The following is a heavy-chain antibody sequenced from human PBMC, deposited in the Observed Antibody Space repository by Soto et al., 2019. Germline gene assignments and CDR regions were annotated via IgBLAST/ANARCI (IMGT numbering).Heavy chain of an antibody. Sequence: SETLSLTCTVSGGSISSGDYYWSWIRQPPGKGLEWIGYIYYSGSTYYNPSLKSRVTISVDTSKNQFSLKLSSVTAADTAVYYCARDRPILNWNYEEVYYYYGMDVWGQGTTVTVSS. D-gene: IGHD1-7*01. CDR2: IYYSGST. CDR3: ARDRPILNWNYEEVYYYYGMDV. J-gene: IGHJ6*02. CDR1: GGSISSGDYY. V-gene: IGHV4-30-4*01.